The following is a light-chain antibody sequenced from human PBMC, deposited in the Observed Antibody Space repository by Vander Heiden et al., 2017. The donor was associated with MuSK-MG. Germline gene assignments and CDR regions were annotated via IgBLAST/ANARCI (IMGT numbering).Light chain of an antibody. CDR3: QQYNNWPPGVT. CDR1: QSVSSN. CDR2: GAS. Sequence: LMTQSPATLSVSPGERATLSCRASQSVSSNLAWYQQKPGQAPRLLIYGASTRATGIPARFSGSGSGTEFTRTISSLQSEDFAVYYCQQYNNWPPGVTFGHGTKVDIK. V-gene: IGKV3-15*01. J-gene: IGKJ3*01.